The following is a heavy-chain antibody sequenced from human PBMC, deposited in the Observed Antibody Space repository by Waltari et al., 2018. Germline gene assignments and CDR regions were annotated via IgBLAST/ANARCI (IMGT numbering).Heavy chain of an antibody. CDR3: ARGIAASPDAFDI. D-gene: IGHD6-13*01. J-gene: IGHJ3*02. V-gene: IGHV1-69*01. CDR2: IIPIFGTA. Sequence: VQLVQSGAEVKKPGESLKISCKGSGYSFTSYWIGWVRQAPGQGLEWMGGIIPIFGTANYAQKFQGRVTITADESTSTAYMELSSLRSEDTAVYYCARGIAASPDAFDIWGQGTMVTVSS. CDR1: GYSFTSYW.